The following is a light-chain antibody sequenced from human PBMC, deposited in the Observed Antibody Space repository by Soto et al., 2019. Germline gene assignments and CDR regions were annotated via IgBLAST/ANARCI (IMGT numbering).Light chain of an antibody. V-gene: IGLV1-40*01. CDR2: GNN. Sequence: QSVLTQPPSVSGAPGQRVTISCTGGSSNIGAGNDAQWYQQLPGTAPKLLIFGNNNRPSGVPDRFSGSKSGTSASLAFSGLQAEYEADYYCQSYASSLPGYVFGPGTKVTVL. J-gene: IGLJ1*01. CDR1: SSNIGAGND. CDR3: QSYASSLPGYV.